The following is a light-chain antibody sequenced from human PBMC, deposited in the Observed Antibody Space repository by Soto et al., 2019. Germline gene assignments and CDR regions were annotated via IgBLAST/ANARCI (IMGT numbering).Light chain of an antibody. CDR1: QSVSGN. CDR2: GAS. J-gene: IGKJ1*01. CDR3: QPFNSWPRT. Sequence: IVMTQSPATVSGSPGERVTLSCRASQSVSGNVAWYHQKPGQPPRLLVYGASTTATDIPAGLFGSGSETDFTLTITRLQAEDFVIYYCQPFNSWPRTFGQGTKVEIK. V-gene: IGKV3-15*01.